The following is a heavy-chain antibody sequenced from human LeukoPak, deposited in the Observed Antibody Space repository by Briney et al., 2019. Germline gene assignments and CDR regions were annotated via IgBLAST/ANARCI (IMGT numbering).Heavy chain of an antibody. D-gene: IGHD6-19*01. V-gene: IGHV1-69*13. J-gene: IGHJ4*02. CDR3: ARDRNSGWPFDY. CDR2: IIPIFGTA. CDR1: GGTFSIYA. Sequence: ASVKVSCKASGGTFSIYAISWVRQAPGQGLEWMGGIIPIFGTANYAQKFQGRVTITADESTSTAYMELSSLRSEDTAVYYCARDRNSGWPFDYWGQGTLVTVSS.